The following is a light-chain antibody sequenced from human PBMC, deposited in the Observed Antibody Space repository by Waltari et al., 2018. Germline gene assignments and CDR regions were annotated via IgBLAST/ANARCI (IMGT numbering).Light chain of an antibody. J-gene: IGLJ3*02. V-gene: IGLV2-23*02. Sequence: QSALTQPASVSGSPGQSITISCTGTSRYVGFYNLVSWYQQPPDKAPKLMVYEVIERPSGVSTRFSGSKSGNTASLTISGLQAEDEADYYCCSYAGRNIWVFGGGTKVTVL. CDR3: CSYAGRNIWV. CDR1: SRYVGFYNL. CDR2: EVI.